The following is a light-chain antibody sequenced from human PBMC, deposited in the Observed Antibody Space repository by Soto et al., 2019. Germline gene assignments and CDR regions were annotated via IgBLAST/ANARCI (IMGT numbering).Light chain of an antibody. Sequence: QAVVTQPPSASGTPGQRVTISCSGSSSNIESNYVYWYQQLPGTAPRLLIYRNNQRPSGVPARFSGSKSGTSASLAISALRSEDEADYYCTVWDDSLRGRLFGGGTKLTVL. J-gene: IGLJ2*01. V-gene: IGLV1-47*01. CDR1: SSNIESNY. CDR3: TVWDDSLRGRL. CDR2: RNN.